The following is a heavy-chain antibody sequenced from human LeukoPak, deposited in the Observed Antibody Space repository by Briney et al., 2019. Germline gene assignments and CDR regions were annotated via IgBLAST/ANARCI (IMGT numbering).Heavy chain of an antibody. CDR2: IEEDGSET. J-gene: IGHJ2*01. D-gene: IGHD6-19*01. Sequence: PGGSLRLSCAASGFTFSSNWMTWVRQAPGKGLEWVANIEEDGSETYYVDSVKGRFIISRDNANKLLSLQMNSLRVEDTAVYYCARRQTVAEGWRYSRYFDLWGRGTLVTVSS. V-gene: IGHV3-7*01. CDR1: GFTFSSNW. CDR3: ARRQTVAEGWRYSRYFDL.